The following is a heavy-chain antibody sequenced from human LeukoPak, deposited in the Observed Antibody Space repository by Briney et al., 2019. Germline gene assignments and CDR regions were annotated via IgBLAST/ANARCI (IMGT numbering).Heavy chain of an antibody. CDR1: GYSISSSSW. V-gene: IGHV4-28*01. CDR3: ARALGYCSGGSCTRGYNWFDP. D-gene: IGHD2-15*01. J-gene: IGHJ5*02. Sequence: SETLSLTCAVSGYSISSSSWWGWIRQPPAKGLEWIGIIYYSGSTHYNPSLKSRVTISVDTSMNQFSLKLSFVTAADTAVYYCARALGYCSGGSCTRGYNWFDPWGQGTLVTVPS. CDR2: IYYSGST.